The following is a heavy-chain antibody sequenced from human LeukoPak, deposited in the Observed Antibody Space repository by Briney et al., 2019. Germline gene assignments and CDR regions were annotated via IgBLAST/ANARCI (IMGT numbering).Heavy chain of an antibody. CDR2: IIPILGIA. CDR3: ARAESDITIFGVVRFDY. CDR1: GGTFSSYT. D-gene: IGHD3-3*01. V-gene: IGHV1-69*02. Sequence: VKVSCKASGGTFSSYTFSWVRQAPGQGLEWMGRIIPILGIANYAQKFQGRVTITADKSTSTAYMELSSLRSEDTAVYYCARAESDITIFGVVRFDYWGQGTLVTVSS. J-gene: IGHJ4*02.